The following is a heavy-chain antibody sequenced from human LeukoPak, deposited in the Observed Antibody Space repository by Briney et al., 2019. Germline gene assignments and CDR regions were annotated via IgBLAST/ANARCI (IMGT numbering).Heavy chain of an antibody. CDR1: GFTVSSNY. J-gene: IGHJ4*02. D-gene: IGHD4-23*01. Sequence: PGGSLRLSCAASGFTVSSNYMTWVRQAPGKGLEWVSVFYSGGNTYYADSVQGRFTIPRDTSKNTVDLQMNSLRSEDAAVYYCATFSYAGNAGGSVGYWGQGTLVTVSS. CDR3: ATFSYAGNAGGSVGY. CDR2: FYSGGNT. V-gene: IGHV3-53*01.